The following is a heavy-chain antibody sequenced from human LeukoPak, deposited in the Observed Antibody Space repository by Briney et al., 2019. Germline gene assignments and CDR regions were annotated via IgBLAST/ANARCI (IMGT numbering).Heavy chain of an antibody. V-gene: IGHV3-9*01. J-gene: IGHJ4*02. CDR1: GFTFDDYA. Sequence: GRSLRLSCAASGFTFDDYAMHWVRQAPGKGLGWVSGISWNSGSIGYADSVKGRFTISRDNAKNSLYLQMNSLRAEDTALYYCAKAPYHYSSTWDYYFDYWGQGTLVTVSS. D-gene: IGHD6-13*01. CDR2: ISWNSGSI. CDR3: AKAPYHYSSTWDYYFDY.